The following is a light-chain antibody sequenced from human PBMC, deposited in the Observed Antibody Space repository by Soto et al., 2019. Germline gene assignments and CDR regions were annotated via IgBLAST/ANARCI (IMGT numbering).Light chain of an antibody. CDR1: QSVTSSF. Sequence: EIALTQSPGTLSLSPGERATLSCRASQSVTSSFLAWYQQKPGQAPRLIIYSASHRATGIPDRFSGSESGTDFTLTISRLEPEDVAVYYCQQYGDSRWTFGQGTKVDIK. J-gene: IGKJ1*01. CDR3: QQYGDSRWT. V-gene: IGKV3-20*01. CDR2: SAS.